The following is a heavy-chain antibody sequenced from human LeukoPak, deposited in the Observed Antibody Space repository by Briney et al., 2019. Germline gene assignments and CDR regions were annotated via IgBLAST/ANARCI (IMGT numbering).Heavy chain of an antibody. CDR2: ISSSSTI. J-gene: IGHJ4*02. V-gene: IGHV3-69-1*01. Sequence: PGRSLRLSCTASGFTFGDYAMSWFRQAPGKGLEWVSYISSSSTIYYADSVKGRFTISRDNAKNSLYLQMNSLRAEDTAVYYCARGGFGELFSSDYWGQGTLVTVSS. D-gene: IGHD3-10*01. CDR1: GFTFGDYA. CDR3: ARGGFGELFSSDY.